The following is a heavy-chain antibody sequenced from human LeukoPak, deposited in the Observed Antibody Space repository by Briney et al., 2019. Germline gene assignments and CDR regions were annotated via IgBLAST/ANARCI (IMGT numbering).Heavy chain of an antibody. V-gene: IGHV1-18*01. D-gene: IGHD2-21*01. J-gene: IGHJ5*02. CDR3: ARVIQAAGGHGYNYFDP. CDR2: ISPNTGST. Sequence: GASVKVSCKASGYSFTSYVLSWVRQAPGQGLEWMGWISPNTGSTNYAQKFQGRVTMPADTSTSTAYMEVRSLTSDDTAVYYCARVIQAAGGHGYNYFDPWGQGTLVTVSS. CDR1: GYSFTSYV.